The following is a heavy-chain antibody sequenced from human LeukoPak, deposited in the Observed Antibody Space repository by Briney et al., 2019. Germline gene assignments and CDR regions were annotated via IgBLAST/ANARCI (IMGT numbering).Heavy chain of an antibody. CDR2: FDPEDGET. V-gene: IGHV1-24*01. D-gene: IGHD3-10*01. Sequence: ASVKVSCKVSGYTLTELSMHWVRQAPGKGLEWMGGFDPEDGETIYAQKFQGRVTMTEDTSTDTAYMELGSLRSEDTAVYYCATGRGKPMVRGVIINNWFDPWGQGTLVTVSS. J-gene: IGHJ5*02. CDR1: GYTLTELS. CDR3: ATGRGKPMVRGVIINNWFDP.